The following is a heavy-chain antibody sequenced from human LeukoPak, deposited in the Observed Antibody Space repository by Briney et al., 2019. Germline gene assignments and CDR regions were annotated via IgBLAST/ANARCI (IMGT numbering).Heavy chain of an antibody. CDR3: AKEGGA. J-gene: IGHJ5*02. V-gene: IGHV3-23*01. D-gene: IGHD3-16*01. CDR2: IGGRGGST. CDR1: GFTFSSYT. Sequence: GGSLRLSCVGSGFTFSSYTMTWVRQAPGKGLEWVSAIGGRGGSTYYADSVKGRFTITRDNSKNTLYIQMDSLRAEDTAVYYCAKEGGAWGQGTLVTVSS.